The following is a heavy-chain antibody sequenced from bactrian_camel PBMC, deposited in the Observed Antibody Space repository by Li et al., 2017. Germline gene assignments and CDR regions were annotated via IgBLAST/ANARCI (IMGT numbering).Heavy chain of an antibody. J-gene: IGHJ4*01. CDR1: GFSINSYT. V-gene: IGHV3-2*01. CDR3: ATGLQFNY. Sequence: VQPGGSLRLSCAASGFSINSYTISWDRQAPGKGLEWVSSLYSSSSSTYYADTVKGRFTISRDDAKNTLYLQMNTLKPEDTALYYCATGLQFNYWGQGTQVTVS. CDR2: LYSSSSST.